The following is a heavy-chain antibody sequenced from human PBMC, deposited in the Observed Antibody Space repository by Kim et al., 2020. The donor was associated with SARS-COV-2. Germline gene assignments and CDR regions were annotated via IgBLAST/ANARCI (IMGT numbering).Heavy chain of an antibody. Sequence: GGSLRLSCAASGFTFSSYSMNWVRQAPGKGLEWVSYISSSSSTIYYADSVKGRFTISRDNAKNSLYLQMNSLRAEDTAVYYCAREVGASDYWGQGTLVTVSS. CDR2: ISSSSSTI. CDR3: AREVGASDY. J-gene: IGHJ4*02. D-gene: IGHD1-26*01. V-gene: IGHV3-48*04. CDR1: GFTFSSYS.